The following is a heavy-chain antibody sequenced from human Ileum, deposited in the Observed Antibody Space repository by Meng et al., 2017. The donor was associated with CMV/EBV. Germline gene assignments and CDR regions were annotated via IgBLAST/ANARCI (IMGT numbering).Heavy chain of an antibody. D-gene: IGHD3-9*01. V-gene: IGHV3-74*01. Sequence: GESLKISCAASGFTFSSSWMHWVRQAPGKGLMWVSRINDDGGTTSDADSVKGRFTISRDNDKNTLYLQMNSRRAENTAVYYCARECVNFVTDSWGQGMLVTVSS. CDR2: INDDGGTT. CDR3: ARECVNFVTDS. J-gene: IGHJ4*02. CDR1: GFTFSSSW.